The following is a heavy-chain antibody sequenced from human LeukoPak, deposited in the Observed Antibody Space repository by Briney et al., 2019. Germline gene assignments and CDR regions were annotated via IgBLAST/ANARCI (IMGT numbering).Heavy chain of an antibody. CDR3: AACSYYYDSSGYYPW. CDR1: SDSISRFY. D-gene: IGHD3-22*01. Sequence: SETLSLTCIVSSDSISRFYWNWIRQPPGKGLEWIGYIHYSGSSNYNPSLKSRVTISVDSSKNQFSLRLTSVTAADTAVYYCAACSYYYDSSGYYPWWGQGTLVTVSS. V-gene: IGHV4-59*01. CDR2: IHYSGSS. J-gene: IGHJ4*02.